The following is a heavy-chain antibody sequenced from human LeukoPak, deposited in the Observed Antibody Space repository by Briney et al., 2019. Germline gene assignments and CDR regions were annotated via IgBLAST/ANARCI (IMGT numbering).Heavy chain of an antibody. CDR2: FYTRGST. Sequence: PSETLSLTCSICLGSLCRGSYYRSCIRHHAGKGLEWISRFYTRGSTNYNPSLKSRVIISVDPSKNQFSLKLSSGTAADTAVYYCARVDCSGGSCDSWDQGTLVTVSS. CDR1: LGSLCRGSYY. D-gene: IGHD2-15*01. V-gene: IGHV4-61*02. J-gene: IGHJ5*01. CDR3: ARVDCSGGSCDS.